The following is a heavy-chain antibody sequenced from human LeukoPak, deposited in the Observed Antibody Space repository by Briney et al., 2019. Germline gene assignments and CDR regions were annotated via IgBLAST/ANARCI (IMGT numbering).Heavy chain of an antibody. CDR2: IHSGGRT. J-gene: IGHJ4*02. CDR1: GFSVSNNY. D-gene: IGHD4-17*01. V-gene: IGHV3-66*01. CDR3: ARDGTTVTNYFDY. Sequence: GGSLRLSCAASGFSVSNNYLSWVRQPPGKGLEWVSVIHSGGRTMYADSVRDRFTISRDTAKNTLYLQMNSLRAEDTAVYYCARDGTTVTNYFDYWGQGTLVTVSS.